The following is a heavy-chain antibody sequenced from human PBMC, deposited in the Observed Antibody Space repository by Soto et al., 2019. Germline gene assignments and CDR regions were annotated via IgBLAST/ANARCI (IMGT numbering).Heavy chain of an antibody. V-gene: IGHV1-18*01. CDR1: GYSFSTHG. CDR3: ARIQEWLILDF. Sequence: QVHVVQSGPEVKKPGASVKVSCKASGYSFSTHGITWVRQAPGQGLEWMGWINTYNAKTNYAAKFQGRVTMTADTSTGTGYLGVRSLRSGHTAVYYCARIQEWLILDFWGQGTLVTVSS. D-gene: IGHD6-19*01. CDR2: INTYNAKT. J-gene: IGHJ4*02.